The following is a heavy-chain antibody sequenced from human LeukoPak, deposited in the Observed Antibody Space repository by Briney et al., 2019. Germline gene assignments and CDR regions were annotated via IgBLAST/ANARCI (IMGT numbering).Heavy chain of an antibody. D-gene: IGHD3-10*01. J-gene: IGHJ4*02. V-gene: IGHV3-30*02. CDR1: GFTFSTYG. CDR3: ARVLWFGKYFDY. CDR2: IRNDGTNK. Sequence: GGPLRLSCAPSGFTFSTYGMHWVRQAPGKGLEWVAFIRNDGTNKYYADSVKGRFTISRDNAKNSLYLQMNSLRAEDTAVYYCARVLWFGKYFDYWGQGTLVTVSS.